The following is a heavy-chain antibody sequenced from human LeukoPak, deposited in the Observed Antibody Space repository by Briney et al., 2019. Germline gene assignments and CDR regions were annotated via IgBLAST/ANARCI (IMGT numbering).Heavy chain of an antibody. CDR1: GFTFSSYG. V-gene: IGHV3-33*01. D-gene: IGHD2-15*01. Sequence: GSLRLSCAASGFTFSSYGMHWVRQAPGKGLGWVAVIWYDGSNKYYADSVKGRFTISRDNSKNTLYLQMNSLRAEDTAVYYCATLDIVVVVAAPGMDVWGQGTTVTVSS. J-gene: IGHJ6*02. CDR3: ATLDIVVVVAAPGMDV. CDR2: IWYDGSNK.